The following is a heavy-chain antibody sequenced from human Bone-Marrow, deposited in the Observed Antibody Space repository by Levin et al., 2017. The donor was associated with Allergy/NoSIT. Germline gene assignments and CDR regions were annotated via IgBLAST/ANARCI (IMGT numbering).Heavy chain of an antibody. CDR3: ARGHRYNYDTSGYYPHYYYYYGMDV. D-gene: IGHD3-22*01. Sequence: SSETLSLTCAVSGGSFSDYYWTWIRQSPGRGLEWIGEAHHSGSTKYNPSLKSRVTISLDTSKNHFSLRLSSVTAADMAVYYCARGHRYNYDTSGYYPHYYYYYGMDVWGQGTTVTVSS. CDR1: GGSFSDYY. CDR2: AHHSGST. J-gene: IGHJ6*02. V-gene: IGHV4-34*01.